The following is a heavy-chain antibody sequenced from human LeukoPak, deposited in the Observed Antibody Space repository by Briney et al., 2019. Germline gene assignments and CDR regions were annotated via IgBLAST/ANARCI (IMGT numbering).Heavy chain of an antibody. CDR3: AREGTSGGHLNWFDA. J-gene: IGHJ5*02. CDR1: RFTVSSNF. D-gene: IGHD2-2*01. V-gene: IGHV3-66*01. CDR2: IYSGGST. Sequence: GSLRLSCAASRFTVSSNFLSWVRQAPGRGLEGVSVIYSGGSTYYVESVQGGLTISRDKCKHTLYLQMNNVRAEDTAVYYCAREGTSGGHLNWFDAWGQGTLVTVS.